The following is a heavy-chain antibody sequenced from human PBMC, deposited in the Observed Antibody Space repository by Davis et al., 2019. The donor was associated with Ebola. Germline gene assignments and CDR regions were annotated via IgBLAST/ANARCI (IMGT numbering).Heavy chain of an antibody. V-gene: IGHV3-74*01. D-gene: IGHD5-12*01. Sequence: GASLKISCAASGSTFTSYWIHWVRQAPGKGLVWVSRINSDGSSTSYADSVKGRFTISRDNATNTLYLQMNSLRTQDTAVYYCARRYDDYWGQGTLVTVSS. CDR3: ARRYDDY. CDR1: GSTFTSYW. J-gene: IGHJ4*02. CDR2: INSDGSST.